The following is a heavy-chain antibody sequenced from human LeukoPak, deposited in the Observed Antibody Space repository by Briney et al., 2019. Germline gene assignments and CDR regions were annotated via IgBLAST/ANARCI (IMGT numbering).Heavy chain of an antibody. V-gene: IGHV3-20*04. CDR2: IYWKGDIA. D-gene: IGHD4-11*01. CDR3: ARGLQYFEH. Sequence: GGSLRLSCAACGFTFDDFGMSWVRQAPGQGLEWVSHIYWKGDIARYADSVKGRFTSSRDNAKNSLYLQMNSLRVDDTAIYYCARGLQYFEHWGQGALVTVSS. J-gene: IGHJ4*02. CDR1: GFTFDDFG.